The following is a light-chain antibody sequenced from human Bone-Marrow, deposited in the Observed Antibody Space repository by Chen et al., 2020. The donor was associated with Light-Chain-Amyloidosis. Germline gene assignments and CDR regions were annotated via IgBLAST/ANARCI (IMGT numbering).Light chain of an antibody. CDR3: QSADSSGTYEVI. Sequence: SYELTQPPSVSVSPGQTARITCSGDGLPTKYAYWYQQKPGQAPVLVIHRDTERPSGISERFSGYSSGTKATLTISGGQAEDEADYHCQSADSSGTYEVIFGGGTKLTVL. J-gene: IGLJ2*01. CDR2: RDT. V-gene: IGLV3-25*03. CDR1: GLPTKY.